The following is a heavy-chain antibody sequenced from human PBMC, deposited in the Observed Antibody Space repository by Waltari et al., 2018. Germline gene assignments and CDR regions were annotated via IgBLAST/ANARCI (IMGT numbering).Heavy chain of an antibody. Sequence: QVQLQQWGAGLLKPSETLSLTCAVYGGSFSGYYWSWIRQPPGKGLEWIGEINHRGSTNDNPSVKSRVTISVDTSKNQFSLKMSYVTAADTAVYYCARGRHQRWSGPIGGWFDPWGQGTLVTVSS. D-gene: IGHD3-3*01. CDR2: INHRGST. V-gene: IGHV4-34*01. CDR1: GGSFSGYY. J-gene: IGHJ5*02. CDR3: ARGRHQRWSGPIGGWFDP.